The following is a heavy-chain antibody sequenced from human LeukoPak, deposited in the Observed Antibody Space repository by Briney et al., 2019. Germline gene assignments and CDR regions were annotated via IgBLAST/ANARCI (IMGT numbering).Heavy chain of an antibody. D-gene: IGHD2-15*01. CDR1: GFTFSSHG. CDR3: ARTDVVVALGAFDI. Sequence: GGSLRLSCGASGFTFSSHGMNWVRQAPGKGLEWVSGISPSGGITYYTDSVKGRFTISRDNSKNTVSLQMNSLGAEDTAVYYCARTDVVVALGAFDIWGQGTMVTVSS. V-gene: IGHV3-23*01. J-gene: IGHJ3*02. CDR2: ISPSGGIT.